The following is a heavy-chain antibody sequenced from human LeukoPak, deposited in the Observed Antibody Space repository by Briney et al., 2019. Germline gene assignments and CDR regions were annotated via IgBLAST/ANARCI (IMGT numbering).Heavy chain of an antibody. D-gene: IGHD3-22*01. Sequence: ASVKVSCKASGYTFTSYGISWVRQAPGQGLEWMGWTSAYNGNTNYAQKLQGRVTMTTDTSTSTAYMELWSLRSDDTAVYYCARFEGGGSYYDSSAFDYWGQGTLVTVSS. V-gene: IGHV1-18*01. CDR2: TSAYNGNT. J-gene: IGHJ4*02. CDR3: ARFEGGGSYYDSSAFDY. CDR1: GYTFTSYG.